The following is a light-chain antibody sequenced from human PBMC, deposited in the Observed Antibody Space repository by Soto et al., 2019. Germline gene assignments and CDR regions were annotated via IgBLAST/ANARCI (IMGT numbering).Light chain of an antibody. CDR2: AAS. CDR1: QSIRY. CDR3: QQSYSSPA. Sequence: DIQMTQSPSSLAASVGDRVTITCRASQSIRYLNWYQQKPGKGPELLIYAASSLQSGVPSRFSGSGSGTDFTLTISSLQPVDSATYYCQQSYSSPAFGQGTRLEIK. J-gene: IGKJ5*01. V-gene: IGKV1-39*01.